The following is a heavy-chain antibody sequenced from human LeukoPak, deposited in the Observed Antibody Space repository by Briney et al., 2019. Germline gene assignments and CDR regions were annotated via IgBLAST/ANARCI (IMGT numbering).Heavy chain of an antibody. CDR3: ARHDPSSSARKTWFDP. J-gene: IGHJ5*02. V-gene: IGHV4-59*08. CDR2: IYYSGIT. CDR1: GGSISSYY. Sequence: PSETLSLTCTVSGGSISSYYWSWIRQPPGKGLEWIGYIYYSGITNYNPSLKSRVTISLDTSKSQFSLKLSSVTAADTAVYYCARHDPSSSARKTWFDPWGQGTLVTVSS.